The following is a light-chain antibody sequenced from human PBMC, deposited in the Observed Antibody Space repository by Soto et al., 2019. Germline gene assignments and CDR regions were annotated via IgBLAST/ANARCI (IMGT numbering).Light chain of an antibody. CDR2: DAS. CDR3: LQHNSYPIT. J-gene: IGKJ5*01. Sequence: IHMTHSPSTLCASLGERVTITFRASQSISSWLAWYQQKPGKAPKLLIYDASSLQSGVPSRFSGSGSGTEFTLTISSLQPEDFATYYCLQHNSYPITFGQGTRLEIK. CDR1: QSISSW. V-gene: IGKV1-5*01.